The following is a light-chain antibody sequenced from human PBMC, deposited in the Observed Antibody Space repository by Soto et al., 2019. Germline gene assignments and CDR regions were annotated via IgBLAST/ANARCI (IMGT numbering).Light chain of an antibody. V-gene: IGLV2-11*01. CDR3: YIYAVSPYV. CDR2: DVS. Sequence: QSALTQPRSVSGSPGQSVTISCTGTSSDVGGYNYVSWYQQHPGKAPKLMIYDVSKRPSGVPDRFSGSKSGNTASLTISGLQAEYEAAYSCYIYAVSPYVVGTGTNVTV. CDR1: SSDVGGYNY. J-gene: IGLJ1*01.